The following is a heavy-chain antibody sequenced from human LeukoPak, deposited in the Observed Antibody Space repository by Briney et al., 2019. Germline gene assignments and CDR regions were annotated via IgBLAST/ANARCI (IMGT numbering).Heavy chain of an antibody. Sequence: SETLSITCTVSGGSISTYYWSWIRQPPGKGLEWIGYIYYSGSTNYNPSLKSRVTISVDTSKIQFSLKLSSVTAADTAVYYCARVRRDGYNYFDYWGQGTLVTVSS. CDR2: IYYSGST. J-gene: IGHJ4*02. CDR1: GGSISTYY. D-gene: IGHD5-24*01. V-gene: IGHV4-59*01. CDR3: ARVRRDGYNYFDY.